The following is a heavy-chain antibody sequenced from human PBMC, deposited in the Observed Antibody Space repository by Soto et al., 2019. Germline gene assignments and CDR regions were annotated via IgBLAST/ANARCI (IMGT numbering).Heavy chain of an antibody. CDR2: INAGNGNT. V-gene: IGHV1-3*01. CDR3: ARSRVEVDY. Sequence: QVQLVQSGAEVKKPGASVKVSCKASGYIFTSYTMHWVRQAPGQRPEWMGWINAGNGNTKYSQNFQGRITITRDTSASSAYMEMYNLRSEDTAVYYCARSRVEVDYWGQGTLVTVSS. CDR1: GYIFTSYT. J-gene: IGHJ4*02.